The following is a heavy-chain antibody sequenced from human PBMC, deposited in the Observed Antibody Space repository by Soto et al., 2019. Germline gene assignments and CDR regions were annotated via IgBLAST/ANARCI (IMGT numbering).Heavy chain of an antibody. J-gene: IGHJ5*02. V-gene: IGHV1-3*01. CDR3: VRRPVAENDIDWMDA. D-gene: IGHD3-22*01. CDR1: VYTLTRYG. CDR2: INDANGDT. Sequence: GXWVKVSCKASVYTLTRYGSHWVRQAPGQRREWMGWINDANGDTKYSPKLQERVTITRDTSPSTASMALSSLRSEDTAVYYFVRRPVAENDIDWMDAWGQGTLVTASS.